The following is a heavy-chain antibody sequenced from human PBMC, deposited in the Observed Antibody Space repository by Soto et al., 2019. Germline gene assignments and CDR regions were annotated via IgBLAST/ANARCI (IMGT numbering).Heavy chain of an antibody. CDR3: ARGYTIFGVVMEPVNY. CDR2: IKQDGSEK. D-gene: IGHD3-3*01. J-gene: IGHJ4*02. Sequence: GGSLRLSCAASGFTFSSYWMSWVHQAPGKGLEWVANIKQDGSEKYYVDSVKGRFTISRDNAKNSLYLQMNSLRAEDTAVYYCARGYTIFGVVMEPVNYWGQGTLVTVSS. CDR1: GFTFSSYW. V-gene: IGHV3-7*01.